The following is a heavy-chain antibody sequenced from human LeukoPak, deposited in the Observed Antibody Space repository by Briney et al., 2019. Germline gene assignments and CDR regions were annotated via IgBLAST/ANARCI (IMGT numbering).Heavy chain of an antibody. D-gene: IGHD6-13*01. CDR2: IHHSGST. CDR1: GGPINSNNSY. Sequence: PSETLSLTCTVSGGPINSNNSYWTWVRQHPGKGLEWLGYIHHSGSTYYNPSLKSRFTMSVDTSKNQFSLKVNTVTAADTAVYYCARGTYSTTWLGVVYFDYWGQGTLVTVSS. J-gene: IGHJ4*02. CDR3: ARGTYSTTWLGVVYFDY. V-gene: IGHV4-31*03.